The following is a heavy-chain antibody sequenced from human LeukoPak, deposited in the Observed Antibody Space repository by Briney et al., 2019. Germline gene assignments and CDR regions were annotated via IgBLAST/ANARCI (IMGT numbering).Heavy chain of an antibody. Sequence: ASVKVSCKASGYTFTGYYMHWVRQAPGQGLEWMGWINPNSGGTNYAQKFQGWVTMTRDTSISTAYMELSRLRSDDTAVYHCARDGLAAAGTLPFDNWGQGTLVTVSS. J-gene: IGHJ4*02. CDR1: GYTFTGYY. CDR3: ARDGLAAAGTLPFDN. CDR2: INPNSGGT. D-gene: IGHD6-13*01. V-gene: IGHV1-2*04.